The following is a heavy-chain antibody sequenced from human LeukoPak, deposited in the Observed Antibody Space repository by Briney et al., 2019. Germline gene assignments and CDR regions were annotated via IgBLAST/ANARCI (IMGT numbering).Heavy chain of an antibody. CDR2: ISGSGGST. Sequence: PGGSLRLSCAASGFTFSSYAMSWVRQAPGKGLEWVSAISGSGGSTYYADSVKGRFTISRDNSKSTLYLQMNSLRAEDTAVYYCAKDPGIAAAGIIDYWGQGTLVTVSS. CDR1: GFTFSSYA. J-gene: IGHJ4*02. D-gene: IGHD6-13*01. V-gene: IGHV3-23*01. CDR3: AKDPGIAAAGIIDY.